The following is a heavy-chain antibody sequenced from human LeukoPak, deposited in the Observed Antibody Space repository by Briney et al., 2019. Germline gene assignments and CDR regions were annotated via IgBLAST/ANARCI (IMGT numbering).Heavy chain of an antibody. CDR3: ARDYGSGSLETFDY. CDR2: ISYDGSNK. Sequence: GGSLRLSCAASGFTFSSYAMHWVRQAPGKGLEWVAVISYDGSNKYYADSVKGRFTISRDNSKNTLYLQMNSLRAEDTAVYYCARDYGSGSLETFDYWGQGTLVTVSS. J-gene: IGHJ4*02. CDR1: GFTFSSYA. V-gene: IGHV3-30-3*01. D-gene: IGHD3-10*01.